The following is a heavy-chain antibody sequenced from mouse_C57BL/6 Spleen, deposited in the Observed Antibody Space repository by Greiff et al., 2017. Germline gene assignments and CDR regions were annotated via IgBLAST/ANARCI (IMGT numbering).Heavy chain of an antibody. D-gene: IGHD2-3*01. Sequence: QVQLQQSGAELVMPGASVKLSCKASGYTFPSYWMHWVKQRPGQGLEWIGEIDPSDSYTNYNQKFKGKSTLTVDKSSSTAYMQLSSLTSEDSAVYYCARWLLRGDAMDYWGQGTSVTVSS. CDR2: IDPSDSYT. CDR1: GYTFPSYW. CDR3: ARWLLRGDAMDY. V-gene: IGHV1-69*01. J-gene: IGHJ4*01.